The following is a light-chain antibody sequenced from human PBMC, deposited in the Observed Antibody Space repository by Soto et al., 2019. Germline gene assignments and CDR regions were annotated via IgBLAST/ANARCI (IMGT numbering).Light chain of an antibody. Sequence: LTQPPSASGSPGQSVTISCTGTSSDVGGYNYVSWYQQHPGKAPKLMIYEVSKRPSGVPDRFSGSKSGNTASLTVSGLQAEDDSDYYCSSYAGSNNFVVFGGGTKVTVL. CDR3: SSYAGSNNFVV. CDR1: SSDVGGYNY. V-gene: IGLV2-8*01. CDR2: EVS. J-gene: IGLJ2*01.